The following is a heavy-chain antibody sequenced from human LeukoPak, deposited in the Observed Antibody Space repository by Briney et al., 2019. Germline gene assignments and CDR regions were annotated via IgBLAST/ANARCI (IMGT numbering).Heavy chain of an antibody. J-gene: IGHJ4*02. V-gene: IGHV4-34*01. CDR3: ARGTPPPTYYYDSSGYYYFDY. CDR1: GGSFSGYY. Sequence: SETLSLTCAVYGGSFSGYYWSWIRQPPGKGLEWIGEINHTGSTNYNPSLKSRVTISVDTSKNQFSLKLSSVTAADTAVYYCARGTPPPTYYYDSSGYYYFDYWGQGTLVTVSS. CDR2: INHTGST. D-gene: IGHD3-22*01.